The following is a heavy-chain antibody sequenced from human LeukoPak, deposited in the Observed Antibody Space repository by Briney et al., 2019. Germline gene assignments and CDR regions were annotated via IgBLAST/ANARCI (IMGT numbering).Heavy chain of an antibody. CDR1: GFTFSSYS. CDR2: ISSSSSYI. Sequence: GGSLRLSCAASGFTFSSYSMNWVRQAPGKGLEWVSSISSSSSYIYYADSVKGRFTISRDNAKNSLYLQMNSLRAEDTAVYYCARDALPYYYGSGSYWAFDIWGQGTMVTVSS. V-gene: IGHV3-21*01. CDR3: ARDALPYYYGSGSYWAFDI. J-gene: IGHJ3*02. D-gene: IGHD3-10*01.